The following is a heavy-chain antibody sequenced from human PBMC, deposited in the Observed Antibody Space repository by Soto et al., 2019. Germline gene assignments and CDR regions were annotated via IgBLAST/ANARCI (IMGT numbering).Heavy chain of an antibody. CDR2: IYYSGST. D-gene: IGHD6-19*01. V-gene: IGHV4-61*01. CDR3: ARRSAYSSGYYYGMDV. J-gene: IGHJ6*02. CDR1: GGSVSSGSYY. Sequence: SETLSLTCTVSGGSVSSGSYYWSWIRQPPGKGLEWIGYIYYSGSTNYKPSLKSRVTISVDTSKNQFSLKLSSVTAADTAVYYCARRSAYSSGYYYGMDVWGQGTTVTVSS.